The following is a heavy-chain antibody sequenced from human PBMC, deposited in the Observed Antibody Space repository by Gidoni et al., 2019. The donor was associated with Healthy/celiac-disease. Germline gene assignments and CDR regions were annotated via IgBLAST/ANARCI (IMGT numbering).Heavy chain of an antibody. Sequence: QVQPVQSGAEVKKPGSSVKVSCKASGGTFSSYAISWVRQAPGQGLEWMGGIIPSFGTANYAQKFQGRVTITADESTSTAYMELSSLRSEDTAVYYCASGSGIAVAAYFDYWGQGTLVTVSS. CDR2: IIPSFGTA. V-gene: IGHV1-69*01. J-gene: IGHJ4*02. D-gene: IGHD6-19*01. CDR1: GGTFSSYA. CDR3: ASGSGIAVAAYFDY.